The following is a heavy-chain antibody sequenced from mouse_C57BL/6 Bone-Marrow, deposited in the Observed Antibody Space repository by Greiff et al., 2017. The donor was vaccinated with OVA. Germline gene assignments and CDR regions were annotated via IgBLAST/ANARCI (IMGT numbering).Heavy chain of an antibody. V-gene: IGHV8-8*01. CDR1: GFSLSTFGMG. J-gene: IGHJ4*01. Sequence: QVTLKVSGPGILQPSQTLSLTCSFSGFSLSTFGMGVGWIRQPSGKGLEWLAHIWWDDDKYYNPALKSQVTISKDTSKNQVFLKIANVDTADTATYYCARRVWLRRDYAMDYWGQGTSVTVSS. CDR3: ARRVWLRRDYAMDY. D-gene: IGHD2-2*01. CDR2: IWWDDDK.